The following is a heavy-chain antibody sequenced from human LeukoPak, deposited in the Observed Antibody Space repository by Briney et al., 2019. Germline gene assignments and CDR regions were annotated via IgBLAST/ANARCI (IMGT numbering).Heavy chain of an antibody. CDR2: IYYSGST. J-gene: IGHJ5*02. V-gene: IGHV4-59*08. CDR3: ARQTKDWFDP. CDR1: GGSISSYY. Sequence: SETLSLTCTVSGGSISSYYWSWIRQPPGKGLEWIGYIYYSGSTNYNPSLKSRVTISVDTSKNQFSLKLSSVTAADTAVYYCARQTKDWFDPWGQGTLVTVSS. D-gene: IGHD2-8*01.